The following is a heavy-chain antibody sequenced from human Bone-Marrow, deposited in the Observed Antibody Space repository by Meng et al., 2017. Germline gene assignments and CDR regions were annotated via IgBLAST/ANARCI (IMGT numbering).Heavy chain of an antibody. CDR3: ARQYSSSWYDI. CDR2: ISYDGSNK. Sequence: GGSLRLSCAASGFTFSIYAMHWVRQAPGKGLEWVAVISYDGSNKYYADSVKGRFTISRDNSKNTLYLQMNSLRAEDTAVYYCARQYSSSWYDIWGQGTMVTVSS. CDR1: GFTFSIYA. J-gene: IGHJ3*02. V-gene: IGHV3-30*04. D-gene: IGHD6-13*01.